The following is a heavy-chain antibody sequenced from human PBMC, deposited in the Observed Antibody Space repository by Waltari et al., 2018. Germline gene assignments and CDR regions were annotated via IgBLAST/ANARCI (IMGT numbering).Heavy chain of an antibody. D-gene: IGHD6-6*01. CDR1: GGSISSGGYS. CDR3: ARGGGIAARPYFDY. CDR2: IYHVWST. V-gene: IGHV4-30-2*01. Sequence: QLQLQESGSGLVKPSQTLSLTCAVSGGSISSGGYSWSWIRQPPGKGLEWIGYIYHVWSTYYNPALKGRVTISVDRSKNQFSLKLSSVTAADTAVYYCARGGGIAARPYFDYWGQGTLVTVSS. J-gene: IGHJ4*02.